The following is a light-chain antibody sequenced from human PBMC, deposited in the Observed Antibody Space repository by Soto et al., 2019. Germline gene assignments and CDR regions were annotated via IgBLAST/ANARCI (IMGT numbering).Light chain of an antibody. V-gene: IGLV2-14*01. Sequence: QSALTQPASVSGSPGQSITISCTGTSSDVGGYNYVSWYQQNPGKAPKLMIYDVSNRPSGVSNRFSGSKSGNTASLTISGLQAEDEADYYCSSDTSSSNVVFGGGTKLTVL. J-gene: IGLJ2*01. CDR2: DVS. CDR3: SSDTSSSNVV. CDR1: SSDVGGYNY.